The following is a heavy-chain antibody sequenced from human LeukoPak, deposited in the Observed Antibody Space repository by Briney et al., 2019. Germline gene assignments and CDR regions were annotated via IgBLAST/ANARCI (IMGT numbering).Heavy chain of an antibody. CDR1: GYSFTFYW. V-gene: IGHV5-10-1*01. CDR2: IDPSDSYT. J-gene: IGHJ4*02. D-gene: IGHD2-2*01. CDR3: ARREAYCSSTSCRPFDY. Sequence: PGESLKISCKSSGYSFTFYWISWVRQMPGKGLEWMGRIDPSDSYTNYSPSFQSHVTISADKSISTAYLQWSSLKASDTAMYYCARREAYCSSTSCRPFDYWGQGTLVTVSS.